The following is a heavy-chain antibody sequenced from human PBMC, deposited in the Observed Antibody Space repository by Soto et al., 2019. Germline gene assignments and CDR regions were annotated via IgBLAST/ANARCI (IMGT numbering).Heavy chain of an antibody. V-gene: IGHV1-69*13. J-gene: IGHJ6*02. D-gene: IGHD3-3*01. CDR3: ARDRSDFWSGPFYGMDV. CDR1: GVTFSSYA. Sequence: SVKVSCKSSGVTFSSYAISWVRQAPGQGLEWMGGIIPIFGTANYAQKFQGRVTITADESTSTAYMELSSLRSEDTAVYYCARDRSDFWSGPFYGMDVWGQGKTVTGSS. CDR2: IIPIFGTA.